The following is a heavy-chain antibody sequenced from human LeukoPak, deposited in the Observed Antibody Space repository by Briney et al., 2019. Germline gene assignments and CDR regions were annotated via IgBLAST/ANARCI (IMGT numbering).Heavy chain of an antibody. CDR3: ARDGTAPGLYFDL. CDR1: GFTVSSSY. J-gene: IGHJ4*01. CDR2: IYSGGST. D-gene: IGHD6-13*01. V-gene: IGHV3-53*01. Sequence: GGSLRLSCSASGFTVSSSYMSWVRQAPGKGLEWVSVIYSGGSTYYADSVKGRFTISRDNTKNSLYLRMSSLRAEDTAVYYCARDGTAPGLYFDLWGQGTLVTVSS.